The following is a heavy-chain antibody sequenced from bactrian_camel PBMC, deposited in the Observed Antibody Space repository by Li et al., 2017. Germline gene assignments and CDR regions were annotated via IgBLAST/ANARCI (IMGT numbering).Heavy chain of an antibody. CDR1: VYIYNTHF. V-gene: IGHV3S54*01. Sequence: HVQLVESGGGSVQPGGSLRLSCEASVYIYNTHFCMGWFRQTPGKEREGVASLYVGLGDIYYGASLMGRATISKDDAKNTLYLQMNSLKTEDMAMYYCASADYGDSSMNYWGQGTQVTVS. CDR3: ASADYGDSSMNY. J-gene: IGHJ4*01. CDR2: LYVGLGDI. D-gene: IGHD5*01.